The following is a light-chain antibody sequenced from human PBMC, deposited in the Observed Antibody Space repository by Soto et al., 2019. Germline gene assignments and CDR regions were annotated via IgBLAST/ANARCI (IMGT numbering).Light chain of an antibody. CDR3: QQSYNHPLT. CDR2: DAS. Sequence: IEVTQSPSSLAASLGDSVTITCRASQTIGTYVNWYRQKSGAAPELLIYDASTLQSRDPSRFRGGAYGTDFTLTIASLQLDDFATLYCQQSYNHPLTFGKGNKVDI. V-gene: IGKV1-39*01. J-gene: IGKJ1*01. CDR1: QTIGTY.